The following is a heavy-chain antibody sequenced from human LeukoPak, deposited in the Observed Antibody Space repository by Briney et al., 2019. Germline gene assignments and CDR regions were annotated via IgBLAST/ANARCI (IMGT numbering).Heavy chain of an antibody. CDR1: GFTFSSYE. Sequence: GGSLRLSCAASGFTFSSYEMNWVRQAPGKGLEWVSYISSSGSTIYYADSVKGRFTIPRDNAKNSLYLQMNSLRAEDTAVYYCARRVAAAGWPGSYYMDVWGKGTTVTVSS. CDR3: ARRVAAAGWPGSYYMDV. J-gene: IGHJ6*03. CDR2: ISSSGSTI. V-gene: IGHV3-48*03. D-gene: IGHD6-13*01.